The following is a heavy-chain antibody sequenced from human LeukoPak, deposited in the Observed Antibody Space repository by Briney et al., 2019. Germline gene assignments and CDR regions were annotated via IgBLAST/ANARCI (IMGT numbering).Heavy chain of an antibody. Sequence: GSLRLSCAASGFTXSSNYMSWVRQAPGKGLEWVSVIYSGGSTYYADSVKGRFTISRGNSKNTLYLQMNSLRAEDTAVYYCARDLPAVVVPAAKAPTYYYYYGMDVWGQGTTVTVSS. CDR1: GFTXSSNY. V-gene: IGHV3-66*01. J-gene: IGHJ6*02. CDR3: ARDLPAVVVPAAKAPTYYYYYGMDV. CDR2: IYSGGST. D-gene: IGHD2-2*01.